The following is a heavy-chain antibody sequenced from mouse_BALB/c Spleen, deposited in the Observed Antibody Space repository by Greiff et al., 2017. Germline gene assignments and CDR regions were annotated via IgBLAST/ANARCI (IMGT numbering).Heavy chain of an antibody. D-gene: IGHD1-1*01. V-gene: IGHV1S56*01. J-gene: IGHJ4*01. CDR3: ARGIFITTVGATGDYAMDY. CDR1: GYTFTSYY. Sequence: VQLQQSGPELVKPGASVRISCKASGYTFTSYYIHWVKQRPGQGLEWIGWIYPGNVNTKYNEKFKGKATLTADKSSSTAYMQLSSLTSEDSAVYFCARGIFITTVGATGDYAMDYWGQGTSVTVSS. CDR2: IYPGNVNT.